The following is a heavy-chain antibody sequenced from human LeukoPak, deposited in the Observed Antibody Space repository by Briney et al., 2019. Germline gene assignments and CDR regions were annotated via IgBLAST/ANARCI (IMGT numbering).Heavy chain of an antibody. CDR1: GGSFSGNY. CDR2: INHSGTA. CDR3: ARDLGASGYDMIMGY. J-gene: IGHJ4*02. Sequence: KPSETLSLTCAVYGGSFSGNYWSWIRQPPGKGLEWIGDINHSGTANYSPSLKSRVTISVDTSKNQFSLKLSSVTAADTAVYYCARDLGASGYDMIMGYWGQGTLVTVSS. D-gene: IGHD5-12*01. V-gene: IGHV4-34*01.